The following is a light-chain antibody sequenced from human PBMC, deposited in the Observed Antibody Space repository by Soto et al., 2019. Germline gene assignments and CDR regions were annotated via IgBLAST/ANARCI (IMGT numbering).Light chain of an antibody. V-gene: IGKV3-15*01. Sequence: DIVMTQSADTLAVSPGDTDTLSCRASQSLGGNLAWYQQKPGQAPRLLIFRASSRATGVPARFSASGSGTEFTLTISSLQPDDFATYYCQQYNSYPWTFGQGTKVDIK. CDR2: RAS. CDR3: QQYNSYPWT. CDR1: QSLGGN. J-gene: IGKJ1*01.